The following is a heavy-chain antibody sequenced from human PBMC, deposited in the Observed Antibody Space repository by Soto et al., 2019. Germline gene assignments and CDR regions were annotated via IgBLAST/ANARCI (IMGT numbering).Heavy chain of an antibody. Sequence: QVQLVRSGAEVKKPGASVKVSCKASGYTFTGSQIHWVRQAPGQGLEWMGWINPNSGGTNYAQKFQGRVTMTRDTSITTAYMELNGLTSDDTAVYYCARGRTIVSPGNWGQGTLVSVSS. J-gene: IGHJ4*02. V-gene: IGHV1-2*02. CDR1: GYTFTGSQ. CDR2: INPNSGGT. CDR3: ARGRTIVSPGN. D-gene: IGHD2-21*01.